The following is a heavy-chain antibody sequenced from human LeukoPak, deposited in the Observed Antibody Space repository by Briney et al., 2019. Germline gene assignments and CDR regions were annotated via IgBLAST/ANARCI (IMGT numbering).Heavy chain of an antibody. CDR3: ASILILTGQPQYFQH. D-gene: IGHD3-9*01. CDR1: GGSISSYY. J-gene: IGHJ1*01. CDR2: IYYSGST. V-gene: IGHV4-59*08. Sequence: PSETLSLTCTVSGGSISSYYWGWIRQPPGKGLEWIGSIYYSGSTNYNPSLKSRVTISVDTSKNQFSLKLSSVTAADTAVYYCASILILTGQPQYFQHWGQGTLVTVSS.